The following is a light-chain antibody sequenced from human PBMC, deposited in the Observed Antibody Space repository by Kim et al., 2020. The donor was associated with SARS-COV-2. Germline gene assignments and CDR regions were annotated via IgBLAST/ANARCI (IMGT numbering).Light chain of an antibody. CDR2: DVS. CDR3: SSYTSSSPYV. Sequence: GQSINISCTGTSSDVGGYNYVSWYKQYPGKAPKLMIYDVSKRPSGVSNRFSGSKSGNTASLTISGLQAEDEADYYCSSYTSSSPYVFGTGTKVTVL. CDR1: SSDVGGYNY. V-gene: IGLV2-14*04. J-gene: IGLJ1*01.